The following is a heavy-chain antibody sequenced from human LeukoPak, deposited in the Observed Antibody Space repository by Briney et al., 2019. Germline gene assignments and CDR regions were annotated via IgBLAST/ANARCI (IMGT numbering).Heavy chain of an antibody. CDR3: AKDTRTGYSSSWYGEYYFDY. CDR1: GFTFSSYG. CDR2: ISYDGSNK. J-gene: IGHJ4*02. D-gene: IGHD6-13*01. Sequence: PGRSLRLSCAASGFTFSSYGMHWVRQAPGKGLEWVAVISYDGSNKYYADSVKGRFTISRDNSKNTQYLQMNSLRAEDTAVYYCAKDTRTGYSSSWYGEYYFDYWGQGTLVTVSS. V-gene: IGHV3-30*18.